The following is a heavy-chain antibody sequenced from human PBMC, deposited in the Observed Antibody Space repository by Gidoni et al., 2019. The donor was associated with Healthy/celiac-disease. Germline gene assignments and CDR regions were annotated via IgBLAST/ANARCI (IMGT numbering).Heavy chain of an antibody. Sequence: QVQLVQSGAEVKTPGASVQVSCKASGYTFTSYAMHWVRQAPGQRLEWMGWINAGNGNTKYSQKFQGRVTITRDTSASTAYMELSSLRSEDTAVYYCAREWVVVVAAGFDPWGQGTLVTVSS. CDR3: AREWVVVVAAGFDP. J-gene: IGHJ5*02. CDR1: GYTFTSYA. D-gene: IGHD2-15*01. V-gene: IGHV1-3*01. CDR2: INAGNGNT.